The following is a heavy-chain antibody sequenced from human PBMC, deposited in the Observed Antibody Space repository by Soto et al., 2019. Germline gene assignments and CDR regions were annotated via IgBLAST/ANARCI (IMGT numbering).Heavy chain of an antibody. Sequence: EVQLLESGGGLVQPGGSLRLSCAASGFTFSSYAMSWVRQAPGKGLEWVSAISGSGGSTYYADSVKGRFTISRDNSKNPLYLQMNSLRAEHTAVYYCAKDLSGYIDAFDIWGQGTMVTVSS. D-gene: IGHD3-22*01. CDR2: ISGSGGST. CDR3: AKDLSGYIDAFDI. J-gene: IGHJ3*02. V-gene: IGHV3-23*01. CDR1: GFTFSSYA.